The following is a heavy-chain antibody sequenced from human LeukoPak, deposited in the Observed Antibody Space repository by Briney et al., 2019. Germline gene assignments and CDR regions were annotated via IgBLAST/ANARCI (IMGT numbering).Heavy chain of an antibody. V-gene: IGHV1-69*04. CDR1: GGTFSSYA. Sequence: GASVKVSCKASGGTFSSYAISWVRQAPGQGLEWMGRIIPILGIANYVQKFQGRVTITADKSTSTAYMELSSLRSEDTAVYYCARDILTGYGPFDYWGQGTLVTVSS. J-gene: IGHJ4*02. CDR2: IIPILGIA. D-gene: IGHD3-9*01. CDR3: ARDILTGYGPFDY.